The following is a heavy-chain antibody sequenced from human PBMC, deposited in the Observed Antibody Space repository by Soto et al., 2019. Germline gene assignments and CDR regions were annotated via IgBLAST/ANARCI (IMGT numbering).Heavy chain of an antibody. CDR2: INHSGST. Sequence: PSETLSLTCAVYGGSFSGYYWSWIRQPPGKGLEWIGEINHSGSTNYNPSLKSRVTISVDTSKNQFSLKLSSVTAADTAVYYCARDGDGKLPDWGQGTLVTVSS. CDR1: GGSFSGYY. J-gene: IGHJ4*02. V-gene: IGHV4-34*01. D-gene: IGHD1-7*01. CDR3: ARDGDGKLPD.